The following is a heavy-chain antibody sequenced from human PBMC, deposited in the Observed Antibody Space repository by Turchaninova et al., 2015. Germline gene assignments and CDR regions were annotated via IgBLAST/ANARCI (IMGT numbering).Heavy chain of an antibody. CDR1: GASFSDYS. CDR3: ARKGDFFDY. CDR2: INQSGST. D-gene: IGHD1-26*01. Sequence: QVQLQQWGAKLLKPSETLSRTCAVYGASFSDYSWSWIRQSPGKGLGWLGEINQSGSTNYSPPLKSRVTISVDTSKHQFSLRLSSVTAADTAVYYCARKGDFFDYWGQGTLVTVSS. J-gene: IGHJ4*02. V-gene: IGHV4-34*01.